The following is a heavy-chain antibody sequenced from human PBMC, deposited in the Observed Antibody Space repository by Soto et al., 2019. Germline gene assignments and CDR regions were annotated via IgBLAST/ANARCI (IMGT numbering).Heavy chain of an antibody. CDR1: GYTFTSYG. J-gene: IGHJ6*02. CDR2: ISAYNGNT. Sequence: QVQLVQSGAEVKKPGASVKVSCKASGYTFTSYGISWVRQAPGQGLEWMGWISAYNGNTNYAQKFQGRVTMTTDTSTSTADMELRSLGSGDTAMYSCPRNRGTYGMDDWGQMATVTVSS. CDR3: PRNRGTYGMDD. V-gene: IGHV1-18*01.